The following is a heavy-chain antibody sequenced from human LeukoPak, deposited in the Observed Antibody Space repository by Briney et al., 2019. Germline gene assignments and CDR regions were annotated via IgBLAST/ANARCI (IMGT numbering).Heavy chain of an antibody. V-gene: IGHV4-4*02. Sequence: SETLSLTCGVSGGSITTTNYWSWVRPPPGQGLEWIGEISLSGHTNYNPSLRSRVTISLDESKNHLSLILASVTAADTAIYYCSRESGPFSPFGHWGQGTLVTVTS. CDR2: ISLSGHT. CDR1: GGSITTTNY. J-gene: IGHJ4*02. D-gene: IGHD1-26*01. CDR3: SRESGPFSPFGH.